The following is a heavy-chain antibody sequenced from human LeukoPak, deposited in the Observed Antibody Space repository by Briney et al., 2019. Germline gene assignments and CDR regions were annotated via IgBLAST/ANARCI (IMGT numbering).Heavy chain of an antibody. D-gene: IGHD2-15*01. CDR3: ARALGYCSGGSCWPDY. Sequence: LGGSLEISCKGSGYIFTSYWIGGVRRVPGKGRGGMGIIYAGESDTRYRPSCQGQVAISAYKCSSTAYLQWSSLKASDTAMYYCARALGYCSGGSCWPDYWGQGTLVPVSS. CDR1: GYIFTSYW. CDR2: IYAGESDT. V-gene: IGHV5-51*01. J-gene: IGHJ4*02.